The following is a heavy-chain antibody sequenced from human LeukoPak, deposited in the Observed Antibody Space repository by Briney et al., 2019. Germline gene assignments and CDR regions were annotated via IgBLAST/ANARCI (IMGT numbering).Heavy chain of an antibody. V-gene: IGHV3-23*01. D-gene: IGHD6-19*01. CDR1: GFTFGSYA. J-gene: IGHJ3*01. CDR2: ISGSGCST. CDR3: TPDLVAVAGT. Sequence: GGALRLSCAASGFTFGSYAMSWVRQAPGKGLEWVSSISGSGCSTYYADSVKGRFTISRDNSKNTLYLQMNSLKTEDTAVYYCTPDLVAVAGTWGQGTMVTVSS.